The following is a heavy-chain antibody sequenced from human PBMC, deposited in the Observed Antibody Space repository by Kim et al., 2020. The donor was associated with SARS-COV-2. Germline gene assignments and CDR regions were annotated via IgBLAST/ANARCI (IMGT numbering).Heavy chain of an antibody. V-gene: IGHV3-33*06. CDR1: GFTFSSYG. Sequence: GGSLRLSCAASGFTFSSYGMHWVRQAPGKGLEWVAVIWYDGSNKYYADSVKGRFTISRDNSKNTLYLQMNSLRAEDTAVYYCAKDETITMVRGVMGTLYANGMDVWGQGTTVTVSS. D-gene: IGHD3-10*01. CDR3: AKDETITMVRGVMGTLYANGMDV. J-gene: IGHJ6*02. CDR2: IWYDGSNK.